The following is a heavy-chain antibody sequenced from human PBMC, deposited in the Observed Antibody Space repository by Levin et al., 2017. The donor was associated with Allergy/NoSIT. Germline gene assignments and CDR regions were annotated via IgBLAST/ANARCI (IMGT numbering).Heavy chain of an antibody. V-gene: IGHV1-2*02. CDR1: GYTFTDYY. Sequence: PMASVKVSCKASGYTFTDYYIHWVRQAPGQGLEWMGWINPNTGGTNYAQKFQGRVTMTRDTSISTAYMELNRLRSDDTAVSYCARGRLYYDSSAYWNDWGQGTLVIVSS. J-gene: IGHJ4*02. D-gene: IGHD3-22*01. CDR2: INPNTGGT. CDR3: ARGRLYYDSSAYWND.